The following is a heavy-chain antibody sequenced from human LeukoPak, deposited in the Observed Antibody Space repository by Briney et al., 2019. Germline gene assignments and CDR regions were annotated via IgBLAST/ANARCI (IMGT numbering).Heavy chain of an antibody. CDR3: ARDQGYYDSSDYDSTNWFDP. Sequence: PSETLSLTCTVSGGSISSSSYYWSWIRQHPGKGLGWIGYIYYSGSTYYNPSLKSRLTISVDTSKNQFSMKLSSVTAADTAVYFCARDQGYYDSSDYDSTNWFDPWGQGTLVTVSS. V-gene: IGHV4-31*03. CDR2: IYYSGST. D-gene: IGHD3-22*01. J-gene: IGHJ5*02. CDR1: GGSISSSSYY.